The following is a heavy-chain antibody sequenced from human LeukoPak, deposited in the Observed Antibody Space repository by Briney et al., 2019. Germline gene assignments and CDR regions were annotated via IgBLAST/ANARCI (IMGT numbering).Heavy chain of an antibody. CDR2: ISAYNGNT. D-gene: IGHD6-13*01. V-gene: IGHV1-18*01. J-gene: IGHJ5*02. CDR3: ARGRRNVVLMSSSWYNWFDP. Sequence: ASVKVSCKASGYTLTSYGISWVRQAPGQGLEWMGWISAYNGNTNYAQKLQGRVTMTTDTSTSTAYMELRSLRSDDTAVYYCARGRRNVVLMSSSWYNWFDPWGQGTLVTVSS. CDR1: GYTLTSYG.